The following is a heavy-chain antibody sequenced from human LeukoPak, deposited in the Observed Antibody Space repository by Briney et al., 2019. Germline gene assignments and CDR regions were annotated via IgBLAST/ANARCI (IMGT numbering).Heavy chain of an antibody. CDR1: GGSISSSSYY. CDR3: ARTRTGFWTGYYVDY. J-gene: IGHJ4*02. Sequence: SETLSLTCTVSGGSISSSSYYWGWIRQPPGKGLEWIGSIYYSGSTYYNPSLKSRVTISVDTSKNQFSLKLSSVTAADTAVYYCARTRTGFWTGYYVDYWGQGTLVTVSS. D-gene: IGHD3/OR15-3a*01. CDR2: IYYSGST. V-gene: IGHV4-39*01.